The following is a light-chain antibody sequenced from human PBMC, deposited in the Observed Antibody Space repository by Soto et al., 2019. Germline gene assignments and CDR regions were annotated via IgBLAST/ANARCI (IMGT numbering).Light chain of an antibody. J-gene: IGKJ1*01. CDR2: GAS. Sequence: EIVLTQSPGTLSLSPGERATLSCRARQSVRSSYLAWYQQKPGQAPRLLIYGASSRATSIPDRFSGSGSGTHVALTITRREREDFAGYYGQQHRSSPWTFGQGTNVEIK. V-gene: IGKV3-20*01. CDR1: QSVRSSY. CDR3: QQHRSSPWT.